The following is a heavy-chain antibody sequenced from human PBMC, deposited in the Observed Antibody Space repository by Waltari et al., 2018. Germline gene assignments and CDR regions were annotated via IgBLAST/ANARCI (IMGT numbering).Heavy chain of an antibody. J-gene: IGHJ4*02. Sequence: QVQLHESGPGLVKSSETLSLTCAVSGYSISSGSYWGWIRHPPGKGLEWIGTIYQSGGTYYNPSLKSRITISLDTSKNQFSLKLNSVTAADTAVYYCARHQVGGRDFEYWGQGTLVTVSS. D-gene: IGHD1-26*01. CDR2: IYQSGGT. V-gene: IGHV4-38-2*01. CDR3: ARHQVGGRDFEY. CDR1: GYSISSGSY.